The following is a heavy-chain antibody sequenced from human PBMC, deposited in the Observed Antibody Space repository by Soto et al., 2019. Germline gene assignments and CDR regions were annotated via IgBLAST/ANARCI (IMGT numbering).Heavy chain of an antibody. Sequence: GGSLRLSCAASGFTFSSYAMSWVRQAPGKGLEWVSAISGSGGSTYYADSVKGRFTISRDNSKNTLYLQMNSLRAEDTAVYYCAKIGHTYYDILTGYYDPFDYWGQGTLVTVSS. CDR3: AKIGHTYYDILTGYYDPFDY. J-gene: IGHJ4*02. V-gene: IGHV3-23*01. CDR2: ISGSGGST. CDR1: GFTFSSYA. D-gene: IGHD3-9*01.